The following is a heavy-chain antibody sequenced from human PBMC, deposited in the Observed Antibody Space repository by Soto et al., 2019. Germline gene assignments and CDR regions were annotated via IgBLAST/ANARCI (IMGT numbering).Heavy chain of an antibody. D-gene: IGHD3-10*01. Sequence: QVQLVQSGAEVKKPGSSVKLSCKVSGGTFISYAISWVRQAPGRGLEWMGGLIPVFGTANYTQQFQGRVTITADESTSTAYMELSSLRSEDTALYYCARGRVTIYLTAFDYWGQGSLVTVSS. CDR1: GGTFISYA. J-gene: IGHJ4*02. CDR3: ARGRVTIYLTAFDY. CDR2: LIPVFGTA. V-gene: IGHV1-69*01.